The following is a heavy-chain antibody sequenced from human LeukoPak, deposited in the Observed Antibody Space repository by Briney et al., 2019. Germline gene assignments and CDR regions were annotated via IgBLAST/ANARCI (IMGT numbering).Heavy chain of an antibody. CDR2: IYYSGST. CDR3: ARLFTYYYDSSGPSSYYFDY. V-gene: IGHV4-30-4*08. J-gene: IGHJ4*02. Sequence: PSETLSLTCTVSGGSISSGDYYWSWIRQPPGKGLEWIGYIYYSGSTNYNLSLKSRVTISVDTSKSQFSLKLSSVTAADTAVYYCARLFTYYYDSSGPSSYYFDYWGQGTLVTVSS. D-gene: IGHD3-22*01. CDR1: GGSISSGDYY.